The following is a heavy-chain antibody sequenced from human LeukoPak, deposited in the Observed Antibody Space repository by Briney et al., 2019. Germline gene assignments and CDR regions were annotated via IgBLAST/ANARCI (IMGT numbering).Heavy chain of an antibody. V-gene: IGHV4-59*12. CDR3: AREVVRGYYFDY. CDR2: IYYSGST. CDR1: SDSISSYY. D-gene: IGHD3-10*01. J-gene: IGHJ4*02. Sequence: SETLSLTCTVSSDSISSYYWSWIRQPPGKGLEWIGYIYYSGSTIYNPSLNSRVTISVDTSKNQFSLKLSSVTAADTAVYYCAREVVRGYYFDYWGQGTLVTVSS.